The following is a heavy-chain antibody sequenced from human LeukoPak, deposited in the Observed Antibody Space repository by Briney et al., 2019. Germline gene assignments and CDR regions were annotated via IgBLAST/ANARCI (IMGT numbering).Heavy chain of an antibody. D-gene: IGHD3-22*01. CDR1: GFPFSSAA. J-gene: IGHJ4*02. V-gene: IGHV3-23*01. CDR3: AKVPLLGSGYHTDY. Sequence: GSLRLSCAASGFPFSSAAMTWVRQAPGKGLEWVSTITGSDDRTYYVDSVKGRFTISRDYSKNTLHLQMNSLRVEDTAIYYCAKVPLLGSGYHTDYWGQGTLVTVSS. CDR2: ITGSDDRT.